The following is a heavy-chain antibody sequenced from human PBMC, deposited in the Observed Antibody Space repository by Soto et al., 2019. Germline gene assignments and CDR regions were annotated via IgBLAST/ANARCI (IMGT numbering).Heavy chain of an antibody. CDR2: IIPIFGTA. Sequence: SGKFSCKASGGTFSSYAISWVRQAPGQGLEWMGGIIPIFGTANYAQNFQGRATITADKSTSTAYMELSSLRSEDTAVYYCASGSYSYYYYGMDVWGQGTTVTVSS. CDR3: ASGSYSYYYYGMDV. CDR1: GGTFSSYA. D-gene: IGHD1-26*01. V-gene: IGHV1-69*06. J-gene: IGHJ6*02.